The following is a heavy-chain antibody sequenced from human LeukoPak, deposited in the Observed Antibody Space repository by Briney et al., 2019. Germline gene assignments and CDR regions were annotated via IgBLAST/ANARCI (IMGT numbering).Heavy chain of an antibody. Sequence: EASVKVSCKASGYTFSSYGMSWVRQAPGQGLEWIGWISADNGNTIYAQKLQGRVTMTTDTSTSTAYMELRSLSSDDTAVYYCARLSVEEAGPALDYWGQGTLVTVSS. CDR1: GYTFSSYG. V-gene: IGHV1-18*01. CDR3: ARLSVEEAGPALDY. CDR2: ISADNGNT. J-gene: IGHJ4*02. D-gene: IGHD2-15*01.